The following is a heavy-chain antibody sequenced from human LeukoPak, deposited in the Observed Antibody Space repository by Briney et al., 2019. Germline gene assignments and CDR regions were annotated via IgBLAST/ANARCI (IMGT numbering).Heavy chain of an antibody. Sequence: GGFLRLSCAASGFTFIDYDMHWGRQVIGKGLEWVSAIGIRGDTHYSGSVKGRFTISRENAESSLYLQMNSLRAEDTAVYYCARGGIQVSGIDEFDYWGQGTLVTVSS. CDR3: ARGGIQVSGIDEFDY. J-gene: IGHJ4*02. D-gene: IGHD6-19*01. CDR1: GFTFIDYD. CDR2: IGIRGDT. V-gene: IGHV3-13*01.